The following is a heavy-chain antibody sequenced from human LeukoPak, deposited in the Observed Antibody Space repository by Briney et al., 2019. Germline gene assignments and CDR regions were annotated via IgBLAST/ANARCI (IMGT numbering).Heavy chain of an antibody. D-gene: IGHD1-26*01. CDR3: TTTQGATPFDY. CDR2: IKSKTDGGTT. CDR1: GFTFSDAW. V-gene: IGHV3-15*01. Sequence: GGSLRLSCAASGFTFSDAWMSWVRQAPGKGLEWVGRIKSKTDGGTTDYAAPVKGRFTISRDDSKNTLYLQMNSLKTEDTAVYYCTTTQGATPFDYWGQGTLVTVSS. J-gene: IGHJ4*02.